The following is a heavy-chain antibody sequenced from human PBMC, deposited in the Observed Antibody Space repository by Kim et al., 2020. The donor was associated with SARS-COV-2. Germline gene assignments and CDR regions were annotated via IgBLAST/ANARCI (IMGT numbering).Heavy chain of an antibody. CDR2: INPNSGGT. J-gene: IGHJ6*03. D-gene: IGHD6-13*01. V-gene: IGHV1-2*02. Sequence: ASVKVSCKASGYTFTGYYMHWVRQAPGQGLEWMGWINPNSGGTNYAQKFQGRVTMTRDTSISTAYMELSRLRSDDTAVYYCARAGDSSSSYYYYYYYMDVWGKGTTVTVSS. CDR1: GYTFTGYY. CDR3: ARAGDSSSSYYYYYYYMDV.